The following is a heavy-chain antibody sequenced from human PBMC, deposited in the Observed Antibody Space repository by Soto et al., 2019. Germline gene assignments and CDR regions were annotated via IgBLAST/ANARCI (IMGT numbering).Heavy chain of an antibody. CDR3: ARDRSSSSDAFDI. V-gene: IGHV1-18*01. CDR2: ISVYNGNT. CDR1: GYTFTSYG. J-gene: IGHJ3*02. D-gene: IGHD6-6*01. Sequence: ASVKVSCKASGYTFTSYGISWERQAPGQGLEWMGWISVYNGNTNYAQKLQGRVTMTTDTSTSTAYMELRILRSDDTAVYYCARDRSSSSDAFDIWGQGTMVTVSS.